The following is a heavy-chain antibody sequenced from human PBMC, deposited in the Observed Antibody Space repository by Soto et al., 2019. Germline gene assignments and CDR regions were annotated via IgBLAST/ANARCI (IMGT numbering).Heavy chain of an antibody. J-gene: IGHJ4*02. D-gene: IGHD4-4*01. CDR2: ISGSGGMP. Sequence: GGSLRLSCVASGFAFGTYPMAWVPRTPGKGLQWISTISGSGGMPAYEDSVRGRFTVSIDPSKDTVHLQMTSLRADYTAVYYCAREVDGYSQLDDWGQGTLVTVSS. V-gene: IGHV3-23*01. CDR1: GFAFGTYP. CDR3: AREVDGYSQLDD.